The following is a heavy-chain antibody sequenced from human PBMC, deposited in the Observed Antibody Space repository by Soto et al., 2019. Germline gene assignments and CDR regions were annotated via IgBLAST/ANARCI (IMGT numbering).Heavy chain of an antibody. Sequence: PGGSLRLSCAASGFTFSSYGIHWVRQAPGKGLEWVALISYDGSNKYYADSVKGRFTISRDNSKNTLYLQMNSLRAEDTAMYYRAKDAPYYYDSSGYYGPFDYWGQGTLVTVSS. J-gene: IGHJ4*02. D-gene: IGHD3-22*01. V-gene: IGHV3-30*18. CDR2: ISYDGSNK. CDR3: AKDAPYYYDSSGYYGPFDY. CDR1: GFTFSSYG.